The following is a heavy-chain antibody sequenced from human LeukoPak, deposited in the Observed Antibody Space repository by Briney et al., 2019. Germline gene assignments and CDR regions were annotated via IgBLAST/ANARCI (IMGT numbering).Heavy chain of an antibody. CDR2: IYTSGST. CDR1: GGSISSTSYY. V-gene: IGHV4-61*02. J-gene: IGHJ4*02. CDR3: ARGMHASKYYFDY. Sequence: PSETLSLTCTVSGGSISSTSYYWDWIRQPAGKGLEWIGRIYTSGSTNYNPSLKSRVTMSVDTSKNQFSLKLSSVTAADTAVYYCARGMHASKYYFDYWGQGTLVTVSS. D-gene: IGHD2-8*01.